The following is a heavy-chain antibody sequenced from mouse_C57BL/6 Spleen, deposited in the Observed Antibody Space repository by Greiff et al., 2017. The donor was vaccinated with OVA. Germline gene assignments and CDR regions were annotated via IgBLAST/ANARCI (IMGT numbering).Heavy chain of an antibody. V-gene: IGHV1-59*01. J-gene: IGHJ4*01. D-gene: IGHD2-12*01. CDR1: GYTFTSYW. CDR3: ARERALRRHYAMDY. CDR2: IDPSDSYT. Sequence: QVQLKQPGAELVRPGTSVKLSCKASGYTFTSYWMHWVKQRPGQGLEWIGVIDPSDSYTNYNQKFKGKATLTVDTSSSTAYMQLSSLTSEDSAVYYCARERALRRHYAMDYWGQGTSVTVSS.